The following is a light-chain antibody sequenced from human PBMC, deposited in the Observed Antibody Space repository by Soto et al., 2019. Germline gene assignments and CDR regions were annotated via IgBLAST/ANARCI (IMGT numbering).Light chain of an antibody. CDR2: DAS. V-gene: IGKV3-11*01. Sequence: EIVLTQSPATLSLSPGARATLSCRARQSLSRSLAWYQQNPGQAPRLLIYDASNRATGIPARFSGSGSGTDFTLTISSLEPEEFALYYCQHRANWPLTFGGGTKVDNK. CDR3: QHRANWPLT. J-gene: IGKJ4*01. CDR1: QSLSRS.